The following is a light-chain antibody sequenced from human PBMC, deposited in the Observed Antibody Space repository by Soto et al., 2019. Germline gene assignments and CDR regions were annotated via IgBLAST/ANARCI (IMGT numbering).Light chain of an antibody. CDR1: QSINSH. CDR3: QQSDSTPYT. CDR2: AAS. V-gene: IGKV1-39*01. J-gene: IGKJ2*01. Sequence: DIQMTQSPSSLSASVGDRVTITCRASQSINSHLNWYQQKPGKAPKLLIDAASSLEGGVPSRFSGSGSGTDFTLTISSLQPEDFATYCCQQSDSTPYTFGQGTKLEI.